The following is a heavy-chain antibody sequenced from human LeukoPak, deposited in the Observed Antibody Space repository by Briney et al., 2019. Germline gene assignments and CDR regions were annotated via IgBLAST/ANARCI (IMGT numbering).Heavy chain of an antibody. J-gene: IGHJ4*02. CDR3: ARGGPGVGWYVY. CDR1: GYTFTSFG. Sequence: GASVKVSCKASGYTFTSFGITWVRQASGQGLEWMGWISVYNGKTNYAQKLQGRVTMTTDTSTSTANMELRSLRSDDTAVYYCARGGPGVGWYVYWGQGTLVTVSS. D-gene: IGHD6-19*01. V-gene: IGHV1-18*01. CDR2: ISVYNGKT.